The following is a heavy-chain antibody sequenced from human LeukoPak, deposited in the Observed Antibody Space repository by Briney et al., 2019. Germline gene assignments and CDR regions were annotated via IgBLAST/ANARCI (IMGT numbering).Heavy chain of an antibody. D-gene: IGHD2-8*01. CDR1: GFTFNHYA. CDR2: IGGGPV. V-gene: IGHV3-23*01. CDR3: AKDSFSHNGIYDALDI. J-gene: IGHJ3*02. Sequence: GGSLRLSCAASGFTFNHYAMTWVRQAPGKGLEWVSTIGGGPVFYADSVKGRFTISRDDSKNTLFLQMNNLRAEDTAIYYCAKDSFSHNGIYDALDIWGQGTMVTVSS.